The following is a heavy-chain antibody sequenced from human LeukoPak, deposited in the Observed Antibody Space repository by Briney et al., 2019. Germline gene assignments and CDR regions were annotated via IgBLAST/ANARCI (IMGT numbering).Heavy chain of an antibody. Sequence: PSETLSLTCTVSGGAMSTSAYWWGWIRQPPGKGLEWIGNVYYSGSTYYNPSLKSRVTISVGTSKNQFSLKLTSVTAADAAVYYCAREPSETRVVTPFNDFWGQGTLVTVSS. J-gene: IGHJ4*02. CDR1: GGAMSTSAYW. CDR3: AREPSETRVVTPFNDF. CDR2: VYYSGST. V-gene: IGHV4-39*02. D-gene: IGHD4-23*01.